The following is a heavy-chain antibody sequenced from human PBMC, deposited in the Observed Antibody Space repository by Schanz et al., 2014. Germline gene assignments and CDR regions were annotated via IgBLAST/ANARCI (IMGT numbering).Heavy chain of an antibody. D-gene: IGHD3-10*01. CDR3: AKQHIVRGVIYLNWFDY. V-gene: IGHV3-30*18. Sequence: VQLVESGGGVVQPGRSLRLSCAASGFTFSTHAMHWVRQAPGKGLEWVALVSSDGNNDYYTDSVKGRFTISRDNSKNTVHLQMNSLRAEDTAVYYCAKQHIVRGVIYLNWFDYWAQGTLVTVSS. J-gene: IGHJ5*01. CDR2: VSSDGNND. CDR1: GFTFSTHA.